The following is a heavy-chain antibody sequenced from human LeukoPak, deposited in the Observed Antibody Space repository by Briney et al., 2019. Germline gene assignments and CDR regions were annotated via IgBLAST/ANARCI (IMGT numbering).Heavy chain of an antibody. CDR3: ARTLGPGRHYFEC. V-gene: IGHV3-23*01. Sequence: GGSLRLSCSASGFTSRTYDMGWVRQAPGKGLEWVSIISDNTYYADSVKGRFTISRDNSESTLYLQMNSLTAEDTAVYFCARTLGPGRHYFECWGQGTLVTVSS. CDR2: ISDNT. J-gene: IGHJ4*01. D-gene: IGHD3-16*01. CDR1: GFTSRTYD.